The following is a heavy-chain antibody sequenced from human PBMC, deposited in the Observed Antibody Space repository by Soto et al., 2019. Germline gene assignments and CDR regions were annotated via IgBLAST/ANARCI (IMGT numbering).Heavy chain of an antibody. Sequence: QVKLVQSGAEVQKPGASVKVSCKASGYTFTSYGISWVRQAPGQGLEWMGWISAYNGNTNYAQKLQGRVTMATDTSTSTAYMELRSLRSDDTAVYYCAREPITMIGAEPWFDYWGQGTLVTVAS. CDR2: ISAYNGNT. J-gene: IGHJ4*02. D-gene: IGHD3-22*01. CDR3: AREPITMIGAEPWFDY. CDR1: GYTFTSYG. V-gene: IGHV1-18*04.